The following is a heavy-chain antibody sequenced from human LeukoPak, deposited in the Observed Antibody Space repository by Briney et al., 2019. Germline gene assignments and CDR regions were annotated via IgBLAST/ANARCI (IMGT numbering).Heavy chain of an antibody. CDR1: GGTFSSYA. Sequence: ASVKVSCKASGGTFSSYAISWVRQAPGQGLEWMGRIITIFGTANYAQKFQGRVTITTDESTSTAYMELSSLRSEDTAVYYCARALVEMATICAFDIWGQGTMVTVSS. CDR3: ARALVEMATICAFDI. D-gene: IGHD5-24*01. CDR2: IITIFGTA. V-gene: IGHV1-69*05. J-gene: IGHJ3*02.